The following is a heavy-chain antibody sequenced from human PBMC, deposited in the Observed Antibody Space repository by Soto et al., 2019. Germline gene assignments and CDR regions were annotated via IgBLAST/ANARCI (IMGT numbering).Heavy chain of an antibody. D-gene: IGHD5-18*01. CDR1: GYTFTSYY. V-gene: IGHV1-46*03. Sequence: ASVKVSCKASGYTFTSYYMHWVRQAPGQGLEWMGIINPSGGSTSYAQKFQGRDTMTRDTSTSTVYMEMSSLRSEDTVVYYCARETSPGGYSYGYYYYYGMDVWGQGTTVTVSS. CDR2: INPSGGST. CDR3: ARETSPGGYSYGYYYYYGMDV. J-gene: IGHJ6*02.